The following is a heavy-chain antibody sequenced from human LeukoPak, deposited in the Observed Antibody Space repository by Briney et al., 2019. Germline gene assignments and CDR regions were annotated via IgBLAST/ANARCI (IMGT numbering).Heavy chain of an antibody. CDR3: AKGLSGDFGN. Sequence: GGSLRLSCAASGFIFSVYAMSWVRQAPGKGLEWVSGISASGGSTYYADSVKGRFTISRDNSKNTLYLHMNSLRVEDTALYYCAKGLSGDFGNWGQGTLVTVSS. CDR1: GFIFSVYA. D-gene: IGHD5-24*01. V-gene: IGHV3-23*01. J-gene: IGHJ4*02. CDR2: ISASGGST.